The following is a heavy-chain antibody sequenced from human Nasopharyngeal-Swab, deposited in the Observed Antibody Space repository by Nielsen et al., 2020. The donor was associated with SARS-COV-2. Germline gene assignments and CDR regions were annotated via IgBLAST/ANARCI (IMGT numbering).Heavy chain of an antibody. Sequence: GESLKISCAASGFTFSSYSMNWVRQAPGKGLVWVSRIKSDGSTTNYADSVKGRFTISRDNAKNTLYLQMHSLRAGDTAVYYCTRDFSAAAGSFDIWGQGTMVTVSS. CDR3: TRDFSAAAGSFDI. D-gene: IGHD6-13*01. CDR1: GFTFSSYS. J-gene: IGHJ3*02. V-gene: IGHV3-74*01. CDR2: IKSDGSTT.